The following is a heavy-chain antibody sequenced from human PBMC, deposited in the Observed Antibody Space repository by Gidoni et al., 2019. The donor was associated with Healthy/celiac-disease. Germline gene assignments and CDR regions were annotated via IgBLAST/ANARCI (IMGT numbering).Heavy chain of an antibody. J-gene: IGHJ4*02. CDR2: INPSGST. Sequence: QVQLQQWGAGLLKPSETLSLTCAVYGGSFSGYYWSWIRQPPGKGLEWIGEINPSGSTNYNPSLKSRVTISVDTSKNQFSLKLSSVTAADTAVYYCARDRQRKLDYWGQGTLVTVSS. D-gene: IGHD1-1*01. CDR1: GGSFSGYY. V-gene: IGHV4-34*01. CDR3: ARDRQRKLDY.